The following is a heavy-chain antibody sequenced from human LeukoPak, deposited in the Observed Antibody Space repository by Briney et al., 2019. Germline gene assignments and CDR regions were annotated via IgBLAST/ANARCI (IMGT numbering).Heavy chain of an antibody. J-gene: IGHJ4*02. CDR2: ISYDGSNK. V-gene: IGHV3-30*01. CDR3: ARVFGYSSSPAYYFDY. CDR1: GFTFSSYA. D-gene: IGHD6-6*01. Sequence: GGSLRLSCAASGFTFSSYAMHWVRQAPGKGLEWVAVISYDGSNKYYADSVKGRFTISRDNSKNTLYLQMNSLRAEDTAVYYCARVFGYSSSPAYYFDYWGQGTLVTVSS.